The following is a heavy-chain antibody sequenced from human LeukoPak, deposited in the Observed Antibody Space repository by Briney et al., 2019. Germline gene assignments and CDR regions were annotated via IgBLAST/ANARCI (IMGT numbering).Heavy chain of an antibody. Sequence: SETLSLTCTVSGDSINSKSYYWTWIRQPAGKGLEWIGRIYTASGSTNYNPSLKSRVTILIDTSKNQFSLKLTSVTAADTAVYYCARDKPSFRSTEFRGFDYWGQGTLVTVSS. CDR1: GDSINSKSYY. D-gene: IGHD3-10*01. J-gene: IGHJ4*02. CDR2: IYTASGST. CDR3: ARDKPSFRSTEFRGFDY. V-gene: IGHV4-61*02.